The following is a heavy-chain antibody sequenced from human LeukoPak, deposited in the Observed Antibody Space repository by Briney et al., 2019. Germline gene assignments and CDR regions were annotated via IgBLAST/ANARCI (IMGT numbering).Heavy chain of an antibody. CDR2: IYYSGNT. CDR3: ARETGPATRVLDY. CDR1: GGSISSYY. V-gene: IGHV4-59*08. J-gene: IGHJ4*02. D-gene: IGHD5-24*01. Sequence: SETLSLTCTVSGGSISSYYWSWIRQPPGKGLEWIGYIYYSGNTNYNPSLKSRVTISVDTSKNQFSLKLSSVTAADTAVYYCARETGPATRVLDYWGQGTLVTVSS.